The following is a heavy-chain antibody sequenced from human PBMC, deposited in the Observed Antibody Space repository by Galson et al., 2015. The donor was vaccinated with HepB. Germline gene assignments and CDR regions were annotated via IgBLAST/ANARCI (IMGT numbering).Heavy chain of an antibody. CDR1: GYTFTRYG. J-gene: IGHJ5*02. V-gene: IGHV1-18*04. Sequence: SVKVSCKASGYTFTRYGISWVRQAPGQGLEWMGWISAYNGNTNYAQKLQGRVTMTTDTSTSTAYMELRSLRSDDTAVYYCARERGVGSGWFERFGWFDPWGQGTLVTVSS. D-gene: IGHD6-19*01. CDR2: ISAYNGNT. CDR3: ARERGVGSGWFERFGWFDP.